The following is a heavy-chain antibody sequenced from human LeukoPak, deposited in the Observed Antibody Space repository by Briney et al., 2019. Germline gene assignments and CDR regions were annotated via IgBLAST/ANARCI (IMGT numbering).Heavy chain of an antibody. V-gene: IGHV1-69*05. D-gene: IGHD3-10*01. Sequence: SVKVSCKASGGTFSSYAISWVRQAPGQGLEWMGGIIPIFGTANYAQKFQGRVTITTDESTSTAYMELSSLRSEDTAVYYCARDRLLWFGELPRRGAFDIWGQGTMVTVSS. J-gene: IGHJ3*02. CDR3: ARDRLLWFGELPRRGAFDI. CDR1: GGTFSSYA. CDR2: IIPIFGTA.